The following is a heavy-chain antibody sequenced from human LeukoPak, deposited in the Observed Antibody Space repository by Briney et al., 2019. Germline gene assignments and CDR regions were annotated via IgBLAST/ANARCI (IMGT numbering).Heavy chain of an antibody. Sequence: GGNLSLSCAASGFTFSNYAMNWLRQAPGKGLEWVSAISGSGGTTYYEDSVKGRFTISRDNSKNTLYLQTNGLGAYYRAIYYCAKSPISGSGSYSNYWGQGTLVTVSS. V-gene: IGHV3-23*01. CDR2: ISGSGGTT. CDR1: GFTFSNYA. J-gene: IGHJ4*02. CDR3: AKSPISGSGSYSNY. D-gene: IGHD3-10*01.